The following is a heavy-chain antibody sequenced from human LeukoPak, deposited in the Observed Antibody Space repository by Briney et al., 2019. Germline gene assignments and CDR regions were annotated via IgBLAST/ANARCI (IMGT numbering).Heavy chain of an antibody. D-gene: IGHD2-2*01. CDR2: IIPIFGTA. CDR1: GGTFSRYA. CDR3: AAGGTSPSSPFDY. Sequence: SVKVSCKASGGTFSRYAISWVRQAPGQGLEWMGGIIPIFGTANYAQKFQGRVTITTDESTSTAYMELSSLRSEDTAVYYCAAGGTSPSSPFDYWGQGTLVTVSS. J-gene: IGHJ4*02. V-gene: IGHV1-69*05.